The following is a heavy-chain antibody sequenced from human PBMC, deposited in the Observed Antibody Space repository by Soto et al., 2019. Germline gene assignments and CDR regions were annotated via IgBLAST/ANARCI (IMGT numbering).Heavy chain of an antibody. CDR2: MYYSGST. CDR1: GGSISGYY. J-gene: IGHJ3*02. Sequence: SETLSLTCTVSGGSISGYYWSWIRQPPGKGLEWIAYMYYSGSTNYNPSLKSRVIMSVDTSKNQFSLRLSSVTAADTAVYYCARSKAVAGSAFDMWGQGTMVTVSS. D-gene: IGHD6-19*01. CDR3: ARSKAVAGSAFDM. V-gene: IGHV4-59*08.